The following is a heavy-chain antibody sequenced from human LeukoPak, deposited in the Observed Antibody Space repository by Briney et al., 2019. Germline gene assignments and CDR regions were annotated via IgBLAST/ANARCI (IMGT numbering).Heavy chain of an antibody. J-gene: IGHJ5*02. V-gene: IGHV1-18*01. Sequence: ASVKVSCKASGYTFTSYGISWVRQAPGQGPEWMGWISAYNGNTDYAQKLQGRVTMTTDTSTSTAYMELRSLRSDDTAVYYCARADILTGYYPVDPWGQGTLVTVSS. CDR1: GYTFTSYG. CDR2: ISAYNGNT. D-gene: IGHD3-9*01. CDR3: ARADILTGYYPVDP.